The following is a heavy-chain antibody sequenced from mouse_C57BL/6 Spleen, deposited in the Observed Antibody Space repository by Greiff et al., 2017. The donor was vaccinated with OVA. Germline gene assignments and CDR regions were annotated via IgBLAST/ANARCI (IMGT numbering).Heavy chain of an antibody. CDR2: IDPSDSET. D-gene: IGHD2-4*01. CDR3: ARGLREDYYAMDY. CDR1: GYTFTSYW. V-gene: IGHV1-52*01. Sequence: QVHVKQPGAELVRPGSSVKLSCKASGYTFTSYWMHWVKQRPIQGLEWIGNIDPSDSETHYNQKFKDKATLTVDKSSSTAYMQLSSLTSEDSAVYYCARGLREDYYAMDYWGQGTSVTVSS. J-gene: IGHJ4*01.